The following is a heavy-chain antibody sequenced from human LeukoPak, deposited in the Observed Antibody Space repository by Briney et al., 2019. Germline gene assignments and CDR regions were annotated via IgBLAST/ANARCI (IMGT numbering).Heavy chain of an antibody. CDR2: ISYDGSNK. Sequence: GGYLRLSCAASGFTFSSYGMHWVRQAPGKGLEWVAVISYDGSNKYYADSVKGRFTISRDNSKNTLYLQMNSLSAEDTAVYYCAKLSGSYTGPFDYWGQGTLVTVSS. V-gene: IGHV3-30*18. CDR1: GFTFSSYG. J-gene: IGHJ4*02. D-gene: IGHD1-26*01. CDR3: AKLSGSYTGPFDY.